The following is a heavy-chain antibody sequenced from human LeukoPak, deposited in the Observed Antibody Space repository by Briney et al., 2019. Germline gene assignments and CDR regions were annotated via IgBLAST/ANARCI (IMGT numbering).Heavy chain of an antibody. Sequence: PGGSLRLSCAASGFTFSSYGMHWVRQAPGKGLEWVAVISYDGSNKYYADSVKGRFTISRDNSKNTLYPQMNSLRAEDTAVYYCAKGTTPYSNAPLGDYWGQGTLVTVSS. D-gene: IGHD6-13*01. V-gene: IGHV3-30*18. CDR2: ISYDGSNK. J-gene: IGHJ4*02. CDR3: AKGTTPYSNAPLGDY. CDR1: GFTFSSYG.